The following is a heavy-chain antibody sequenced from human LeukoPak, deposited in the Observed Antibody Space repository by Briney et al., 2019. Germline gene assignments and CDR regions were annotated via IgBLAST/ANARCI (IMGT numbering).Heavy chain of an antibody. CDR2: ITWNRDNI. CDR3: AKDLSSAITSALVLDV. V-gene: IGHV3-9*01. J-gene: IGHJ6*02. Sequence: GGSLRFSCTVSGFTFDDYAMHWVRHTPGKGLEWVAGITWNRDNIGYGDSVKGRFTISRDNVKNVLYLQMNSLRPEDTALYYCAKDLSSAITSALVLDVWGQGTTV. CDR1: GFTFDDYA. D-gene: IGHD3-22*01.